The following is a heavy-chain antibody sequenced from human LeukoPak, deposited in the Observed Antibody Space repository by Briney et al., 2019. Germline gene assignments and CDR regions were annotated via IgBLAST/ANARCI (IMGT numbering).Heavy chain of an antibody. Sequence: LGGSLRLSCAASGFTFSCYEMNWVRQAPGKGLEWVSYISSSGNSIYYADSVEGRFTISRDNAKKSLYLQMNSLRAEDSAVYYCARESTSTSCSDYWGQGTLVTVSS. CDR1: GFTFSCYE. CDR2: ISSSGNSI. J-gene: IGHJ4*02. V-gene: IGHV3-48*03. CDR3: ARESTSTSCSDY. D-gene: IGHD6-13*01.